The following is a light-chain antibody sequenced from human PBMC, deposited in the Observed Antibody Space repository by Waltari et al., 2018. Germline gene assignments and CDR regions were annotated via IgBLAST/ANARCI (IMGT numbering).Light chain of an antibody. Sequence: QSALTQPASVSGSPGQSITISCAGTTSDIGAYNYVSWYQQHPGKAPKRIIYDVTRWPSGVSNRFSGSKSGNTASLTISGLQAEDEADYYCTSYTRTNTVMFGGGTKVTVL. V-gene: IGLV2-14*03. J-gene: IGLJ3*02. CDR2: DVT. CDR3: TSYTRTNTVM. CDR1: TSDIGAYNY.